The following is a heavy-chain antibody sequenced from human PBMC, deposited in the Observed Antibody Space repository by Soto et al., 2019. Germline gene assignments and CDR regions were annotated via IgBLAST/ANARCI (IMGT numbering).Heavy chain of an antibody. Sequence: EVQLVESGGGLVQPGGSLRLSCAASEFTFSGRSVHWVCQAPGKGLVWVSGIDKVGTDSTYADSVKGRFTSSRDNAKNTVYLQMDSLRVEDTAVYYCARGWFGPDVWGKGTTVTVSS. CDR2: IDKVGTDS. CDR3: ARGWFGPDV. J-gene: IGHJ6*03. V-gene: IGHV3-74*01. CDR1: EFTFSGRS. D-gene: IGHD3-10*01.